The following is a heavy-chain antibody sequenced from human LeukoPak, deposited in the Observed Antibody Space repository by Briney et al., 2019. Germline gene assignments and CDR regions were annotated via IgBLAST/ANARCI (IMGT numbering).Heavy chain of an antibody. CDR2: ISTSGSGGAT. J-gene: IGHJ4*02. D-gene: IGHD6-6*01. CDR1: GFTSSDYA. Sequence: GTSLRLSCAASGFTSSDYAIAWVRQAPGKGLEWVSIISTSGSGGATYYADSMKGRFTISRDSPKNTLYLQMNSLRAEDTAVYYCARAPGSLVSVAGRPYYFDFWGQGTLVTVSS. CDR3: ARAPGSLVSVAGRPYYFDF. V-gene: IGHV3-23*01.